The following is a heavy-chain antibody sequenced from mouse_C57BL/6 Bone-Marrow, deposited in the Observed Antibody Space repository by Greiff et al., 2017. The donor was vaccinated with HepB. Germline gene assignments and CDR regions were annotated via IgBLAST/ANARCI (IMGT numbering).Heavy chain of an antibody. CDR2: IDPDTGGT. CDR3: TRSAPGSYFDV. D-gene: IGHD6-1*01. J-gene: IGHJ1*03. CDR1: GYTFTDYE. Sequence: QVQLKQSGAELARPGASVTLSCKASGYTFTDYEMHWVKQTPVHGLEWIGAIDPDTGGTSYNQKFKGKAILTADKSSSPAYMELRSLTSEDSAVYYCTRSAPGSYFDVWGKGTTVTVSS. V-gene: IGHV1-15*01.